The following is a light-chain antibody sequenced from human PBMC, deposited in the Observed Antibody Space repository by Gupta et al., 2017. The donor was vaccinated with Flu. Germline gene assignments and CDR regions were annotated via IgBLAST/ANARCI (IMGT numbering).Light chain of an antibody. CDR3: QVWDRLSDHVV. J-gene: IGLJ2*01. CDR2: ADN. CDR1: NIGIKS. V-gene: IGLV3-21*02. Sequence: SYVLTQPPSVSVAPGQTARITCGGVNIGIKSVHWYQQKPGQVPVLVVYADNDRPSGIPERFSGSNSGNTATLTISRVEAGDEADYYCQVWDRLSDHVVFGGGTKLTVL.